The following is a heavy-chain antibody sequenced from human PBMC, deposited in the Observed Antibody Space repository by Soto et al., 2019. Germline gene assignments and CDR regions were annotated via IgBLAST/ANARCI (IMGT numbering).Heavy chain of an antibody. Sequence: SETLSLTXAVYGGSFSGYYWSWIRQPPGKGLEWIGEINHSGSTNYNPSLKSRVTISVDTSKNQFSLKLSSVTAADTAVYYCARLGYYGSGSYLGQRYYYYGMDVWGQGTTVTVSS. V-gene: IGHV4-34*01. D-gene: IGHD3-10*01. CDR3: ARLGYYGSGSYLGQRYYYYGMDV. CDR2: INHSGST. J-gene: IGHJ6*02. CDR1: GGSFSGYY.